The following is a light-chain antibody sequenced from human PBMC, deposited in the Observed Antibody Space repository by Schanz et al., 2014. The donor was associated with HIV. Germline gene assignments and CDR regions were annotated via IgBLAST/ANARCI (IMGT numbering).Light chain of an antibody. J-gene: IGLJ1*01. CDR2: EVT. Sequence: QSALTQPPSASGSPGQSVTISCIGTSNDIGSYNYVSWYQQHPGKAPKLMIYEVTKRPSGVPDRFSGSKSGNTASLTVSGLQAEDEADYYCTSYAGNNIFVFGTGTKLTVL. V-gene: IGLV2-8*01. CDR3: TSYAGNNIFV. CDR1: SNDIGSYNY.